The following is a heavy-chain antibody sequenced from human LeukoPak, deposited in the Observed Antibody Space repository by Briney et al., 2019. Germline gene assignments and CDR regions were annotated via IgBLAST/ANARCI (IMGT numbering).Heavy chain of an antibody. V-gene: IGHV5-51*01. Sequence: GESLKISCKGSGYNFISYWIGWVRQMPGKGLEWMGIIYPGDSDTRYSPSFQGQVTISADKSISTAYLQWTSLKASDTAMYYCARSRVSDYVSFYYYGMDVWGQGTTVTASS. CDR1: GYNFISYW. J-gene: IGHJ6*02. D-gene: IGHD3-16*01. CDR3: ARSRVSDYVSFYYYGMDV. CDR2: IYPGDSDT.